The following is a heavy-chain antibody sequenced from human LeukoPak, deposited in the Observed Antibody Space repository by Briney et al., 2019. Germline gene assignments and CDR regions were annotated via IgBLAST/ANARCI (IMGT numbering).Heavy chain of an antibody. V-gene: IGHV4-39*07. CDR3: ARVGATIFPDAFDI. Sequence: SETLSLTCTVSGGSISSSSYYWGWIRQPPGKGLEWIGSIYYSGSTYYDPSLKSRVTISVDTSKNQFSLKLSSVTAADTAVYYCARVGATIFPDAFDIWGQGTMVTVSS. CDR2: IYYSGST. CDR1: GGSISSSSYY. J-gene: IGHJ3*02. D-gene: IGHD1-26*01.